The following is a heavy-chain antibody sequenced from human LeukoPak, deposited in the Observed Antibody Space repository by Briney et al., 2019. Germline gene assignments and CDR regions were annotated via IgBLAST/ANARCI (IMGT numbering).Heavy chain of an antibody. CDR2: SYYSGST. CDR1: GGSISSYY. J-gene: IGHJ4*02. CDR3: ARLGTATTIGSDC. Sequence: SETLSLTCTVSGGSISSYYWSWIRQPPGKGLEWIGYSYYSGSTNYNPSLKSRVTISVDTSKNQFSLKLSSVTAADTAVYFCARLGTATTIGSDCWGQGTLVTVSP. D-gene: IGHD4-17*01. V-gene: IGHV4-59*08.